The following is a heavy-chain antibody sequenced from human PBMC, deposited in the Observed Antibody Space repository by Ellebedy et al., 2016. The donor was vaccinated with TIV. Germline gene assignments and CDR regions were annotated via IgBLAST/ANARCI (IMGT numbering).Heavy chain of an antibody. V-gene: IGHV5-10-1*01. Sequence: PGGSLRLSCVASRFTFSNYAMSRVRQMPGKGLEWMGRIDPGDSYNIYSPSFQGHVTISADKAISTAYLQWSSLRASDTAMYFCARLYGIDAFEIWGQGTMVTVSS. CDR3: ARLYGIDAFEI. CDR1: RFTFSNYA. D-gene: IGHD2-8*01. CDR2: IDPGDSYN. J-gene: IGHJ3*02.